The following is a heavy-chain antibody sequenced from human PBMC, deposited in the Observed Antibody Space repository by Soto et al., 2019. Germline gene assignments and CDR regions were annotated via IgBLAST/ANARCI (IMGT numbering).Heavy chain of an antibody. CDR3: ARGTRGESTAPFLEWLLYTLDY. Sequence: SGTLSLTCAFYGWSFNGYYLSWVRQPPGKGLEWVGEINHSGSTNYHPSLKSRVTISVDTSKNQFSLKLRSVTAADTAVYYCARGTRGESTAPFLEWLLYTLDYWGQGTVVTVSS. V-gene: IGHV4-34*01. CDR2: INHSGST. D-gene: IGHD3-3*01. CDR1: GWSFNGYY. J-gene: IGHJ4*02.